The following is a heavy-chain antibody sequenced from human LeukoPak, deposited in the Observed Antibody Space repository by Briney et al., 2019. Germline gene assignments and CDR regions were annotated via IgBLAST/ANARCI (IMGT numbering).Heavy chain of an antibody. V-gene: IGHV4-30-2*01. CDR3: AREQSFYGMDV. J-gene: IGHJ6*02. CDR1: GGSISGAGYS. Sequence: NTSETLSLTCSVSGGSISGAGYSWTWIRQPPGKGPEWIGDISHRGATHYTPSLSSRVTISVDRSKNQLSLKMSSVTAADTAVYYCAREQSFYGMDVWGQGTTVTVSS. D-gene: IGHD4-4*01. CDR2: ISHRGAT.